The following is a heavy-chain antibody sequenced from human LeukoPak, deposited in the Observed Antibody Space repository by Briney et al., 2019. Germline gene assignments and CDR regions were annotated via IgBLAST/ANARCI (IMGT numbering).Heavy chain of an antibody. D-gene: IGHD4-17*01. CDR3: ARNSYGDYVRFDP. Sequence: PSQTLSLTCTVSGGSISSGGYYWSWIRQHPGKGLEWIVYIYYSGSTYYNPSLKSRVTISVDTSKNQFSLKLSSVTAADTAVYYCARNSYGDYVRFDPWGQGTLVTVSS. J-gene: IGHJ5*02. CDR2: IYYSGST. V-gene: IGHV4-31*03. CDR1: GGSISSGGYY.